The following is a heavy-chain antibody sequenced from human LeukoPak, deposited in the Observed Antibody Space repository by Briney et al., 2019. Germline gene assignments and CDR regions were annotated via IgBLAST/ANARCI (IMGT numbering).Heavy chain of an antibody. CDR1: GGSISGYY. CDR2: IYASGST. Sequence: PSETLSLTCTVSGGSISGYYWSWIRQPAGKGLEWIGRIYASGSTNYNPSLKSRVTMSVDTSKNQFSLKLSSVTATDTAVYYCARVMWQQPSFDYWGQGTLVTVSS. CDR3: ARVMWQQPSFDY. J-gene: IGHJ4*02. V-gene: IGHV4-4*07. D-gene: IGHD6-13*01.